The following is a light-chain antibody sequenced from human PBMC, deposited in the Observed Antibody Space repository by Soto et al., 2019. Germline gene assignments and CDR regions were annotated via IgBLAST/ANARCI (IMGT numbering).Light chain of an antibody. Sequence: DIQMTQSPSSLSASVGDRVTITCRASQSIRTYLHWYQQKPGIAPKVLIYAASRLQSGVPSRFSGSGSGTDFTLTISCLQPEDFATYFCQQGDSSPPTFGQGTKVEIK. CDR2: AAS. CDR1: QSIRTY. V-gene: IGKV1-39*01. CDR3: QQGDSSPPT. J-gene: IGKJ1*01.